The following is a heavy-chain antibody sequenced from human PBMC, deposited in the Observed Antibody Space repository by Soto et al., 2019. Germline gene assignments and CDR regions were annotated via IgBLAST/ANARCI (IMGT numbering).Heavy chain of an antibody. V-gene: IGHV4-30-2*01. D-gene: IGHD4-17*01. J-gene: IGHJ4*02. CDR3: ARGVTTVTTFDY. Sequence: QLQLQESGSGLVKPSQTLSLTCAVSGGSISSGGYSCNWIRQPPGKGLEWIGYLYHSGSTYYNPSLKSRVTISVDRSTNQFSLKLSSVTAADTAVYYCARGVTTVTTFDYWGQGTLVTVSS. CDR1: GGSISSGGYS. CDR2: LYHSGST.